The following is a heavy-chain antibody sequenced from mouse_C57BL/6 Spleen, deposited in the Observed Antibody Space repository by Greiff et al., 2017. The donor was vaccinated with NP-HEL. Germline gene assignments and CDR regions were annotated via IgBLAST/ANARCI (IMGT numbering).Heavy chain of an antibody. CDR2: ISSGSSTI. CDR1: GFTFSDYG. J-gene: IGHJ2*01. Sequence: EVQVVESGGGLVKPGGSLTLSCAASGFTFSDYGMHWVRQAPEKGLEWVAYISSGSSTIYYADTVKGRFTISRDNAKNTLFLQMTSLRSEDTAMYYCARDFDDWGQGTTLTVSS. CDR3: ARDFDD. V-gene: IGHV5-17*01.